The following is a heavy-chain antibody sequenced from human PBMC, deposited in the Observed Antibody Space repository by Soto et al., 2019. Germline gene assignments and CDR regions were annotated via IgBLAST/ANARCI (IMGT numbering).Heavy chain of an antibody. Sequence: SETLSLTCTVSGGSISSGGYSWSWIRQPPGKGLEWIGYIYYSGSTNCNPSLKSRVTISVDTSKDQFSLKLSSVTAADTDVYYCARRYGSAIDYWGQGTLVTVSS. D-gene: IGHD1-26*01. CDR3: ARRYGSAIDY. V-gene: IGHV4-61*08. J-gene: IGHJ4*02. CDR1: GGSISSGGYS. CDR2: IYYSGST.